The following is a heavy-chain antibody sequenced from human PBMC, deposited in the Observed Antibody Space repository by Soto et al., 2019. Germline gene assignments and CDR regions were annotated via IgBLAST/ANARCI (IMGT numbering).Heavy chain of an antibody. CDR1: GGSFSGYY. Sequence: QVQLQQWGAGLLKPSETLSLTCAVYGGSFSGYYWTWIRQPPGTGLEWIGEINHSGSTNYNPSLKSRGTITVDPSKNQFSLKLTSVTAADTALYYCARDKITGLFDYWGQGTLVTVSS. J-gene: IGHJ4*02. D-gene: IGHD2-8*02. V-gene: IGHV4-34*01. CDR2: INHSGST. CDR3: ARDKITGLFDY.